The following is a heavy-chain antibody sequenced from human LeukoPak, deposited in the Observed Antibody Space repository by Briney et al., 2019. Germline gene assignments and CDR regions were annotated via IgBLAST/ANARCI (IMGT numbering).Heavy chain of an antibody. D-gene: IGHD1-26*01. V-gene: IGHV3-23*01. Sequence: GGSLRLSCAASGFTFSSYGMTWVRQAPGKGLEWVSAISGSGGSTYYADSVKGRFTISRDNSKNTLYLQMNSLRAKDTAVYYCARQVGPDYWGQGTLVTVSS. J-gene: IGHJ4*02. CDR3: ARQVGPDY. CDR1: GFTFSSYG. CDR2: ISGSGGST.